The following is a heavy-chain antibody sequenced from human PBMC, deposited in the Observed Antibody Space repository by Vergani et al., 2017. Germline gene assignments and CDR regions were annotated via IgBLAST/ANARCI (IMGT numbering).Heavy chain of an antibody. CDR3: ARDHRDYNNYPGTFDI. J-gene: IGHJ3*02. V-gene: IGHV3-11*01. CDR2: IRNSGNTI. Sequence: QVQLVESGGGLVKPGGSLRLSCAASGFSFSDHYMPWIRQAPGKGLEWVSYIRNSGNTIEYADSVKGRFSISRDNAKSSLFLQMYSQKDEDTAVYYCARDHRDYNNYPGTFDIWGQGSMVTVSS. D-gene: IGHD5-24*01. CDR1: GFSFSDHY.